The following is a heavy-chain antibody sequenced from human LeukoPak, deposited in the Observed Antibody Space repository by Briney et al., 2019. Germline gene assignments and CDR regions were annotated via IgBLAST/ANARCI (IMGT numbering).Heavy chain of an antibody. CDR3: ANEIRPNDY. CDR1: GFAFSNHA. D-gene: IGHD4-17*01. J-gene: IGHJ4*02. CDR2: ISISGGTT. V-gene: IGHV3-23*01. Sequence: GGSLRLSCIASGFAFSNHAMSWVRQAPGKGLEWVSSISISGGTTYYADSVKGRFTISRENSKSTLYLQMNSLRADDTAVYYCANEIRPNDYWGQGTLVTVSS.